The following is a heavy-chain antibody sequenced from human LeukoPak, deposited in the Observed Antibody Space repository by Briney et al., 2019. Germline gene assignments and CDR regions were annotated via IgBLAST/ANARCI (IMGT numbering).Heavy chain of an antibody. D-gene: IGHD2-8*01. CDR1: GYTFTSYG. CDR2: ISAYNGNT. V-gene: IGHV1-18*01. CDR3: AREAYCTNGVCFLYYYYYMDV. Sequence: ASVKVSCKASGYTFTSYGISWVRQAPGQGLEWMGWISAYNGNTNYAQKLQGRVTMTTDTSTSTAYMELRSLRSDDTAVYYCAREAYCTNGVCFLYYYYYMDVWGKGTTVTVSS. J-gene: IGHJ6*03.